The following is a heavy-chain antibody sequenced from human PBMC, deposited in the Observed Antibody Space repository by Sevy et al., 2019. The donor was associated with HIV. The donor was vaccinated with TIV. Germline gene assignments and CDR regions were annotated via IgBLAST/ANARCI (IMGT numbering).Heavy chain of an antibody. J-gene: IGHJ4*02. Sequence: GGSLRLSCAASGFTFSSYAMHWVRQAPGKGLEWVAVISYDGSNKYYAHSVKGRFTISRDNSKNTLYLQMNSLRAEDTAVYYCARDEARAAAGYFDYWGQGTLVTVSS. CDR1: GFTFSSYA. CDR2: ISYDGSNK. V-gene: IGHV3-30-3*01. CDR3: ARDEARAAAGYFDY. D-gene: IGHD6-13*01.